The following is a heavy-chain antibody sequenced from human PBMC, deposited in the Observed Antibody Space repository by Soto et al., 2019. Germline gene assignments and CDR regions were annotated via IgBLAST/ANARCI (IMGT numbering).Heavy chain of an antibody. D-gene: IGHD6-19*01. CDR3: ARTRFGAVAGT. V-gene: IGHV1-8*01. J-gene: IGHJ5*02. CDR1: GYTFTSYD. Sequence: QVQLVQSGAEVKKPGASVKVSCKTSGYTFTSYDIHWVRQATGQGPEWMGWMNPNSGNTVYAQKFQGRITMTRNTSMSTADMELSSLRPEDTAVYYWARTRFGAVAGTWGQGTLVTVSS. CDR2: MNPNSGNT.